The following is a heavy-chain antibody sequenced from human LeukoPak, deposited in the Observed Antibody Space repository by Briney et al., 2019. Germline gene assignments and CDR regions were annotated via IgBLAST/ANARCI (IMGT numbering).Heavy chain of an antibody. CDR2: IHYSGST. V-gene: IGHV4-39*01. Sequence: SETLSLTCTVSGASISGSSYYWGWIRQPPGKGLEWIGSIHYSGSTYFNPSLKSRVTISVDTFKNQFSLKLSSVTAADTAVYYCATSSSDYYYDSSGYYIHWGQGTLVTVSS. CDR1: GASISGSSYY. CDR3: ATSSSDYYYDSSGYYIH. J-gene: IGHJ4*02. D-gene: IGHD3-22*01.